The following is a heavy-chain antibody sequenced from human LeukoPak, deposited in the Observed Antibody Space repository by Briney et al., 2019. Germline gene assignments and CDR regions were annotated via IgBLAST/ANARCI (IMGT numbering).Heavy chain of an antibody. CDR3: AKRGTTVTTPSDAFDI. Sequence: GGSLRLSCAASGFTFSSYGMHWVRQAPGKGLEWVAFIRYDGSNKYYADSVKGRFTISRDNSKNTLYLQMNSLRAEDTAVYYCAKRGTTVTTPSDAFDIWGQGTMVTVSS. CDR1: GFTFSSYG. J-gene: IGHJ3*02. V-gene: IGHV3-30*02. CDR2: IRYDGSNK. D-gene: IGHD4-17*01.